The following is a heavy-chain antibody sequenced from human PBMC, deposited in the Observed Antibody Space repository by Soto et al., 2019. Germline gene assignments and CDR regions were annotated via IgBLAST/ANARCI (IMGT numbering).Heavy chain of an antibody. Sequence: EKQLVESGVGLVQPGGSLKVSYAASGFTFYNYWMTWVRQAPGKGLEWVANIKEDGREKYYVESVQGRFTISRDNAKNSLYLQMAGLRVEDSAVYYWARDTVGDEGAFFDLWGQGTMVTVSS. D-gene: IGHD3-10*01. CDR2: IKEDGREK. V-gene: IGHV3-7*01. CDR3: ARDTVGDEGAFFDL. CDR1: GFTFYNYW. J-gene: IGHJ3*01.